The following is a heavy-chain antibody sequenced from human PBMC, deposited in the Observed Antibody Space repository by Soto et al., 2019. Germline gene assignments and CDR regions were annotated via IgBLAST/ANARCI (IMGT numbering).Heavy chain of an antibody. V-gene: IGHV3-73*01. Sequence: GGSLRLSCAASGFTFSGSAMHWVRQASGKGLEWVGRIRSKANSYATAYAASVKGRFTISRDDSKNTAYLQMNSLKTEDTAVYYCTSRGSGSYNVGGHGIDYYYYMDVWGKGTTVTVSS. CDR3: TSRGSGSYNVGGHGIDYYYYMDV. J-gene: IGHJ6*03. CDR2: IRSKANSYAT. D-gene: IGHD3-10*01. CDR1: GFTFSGSA.